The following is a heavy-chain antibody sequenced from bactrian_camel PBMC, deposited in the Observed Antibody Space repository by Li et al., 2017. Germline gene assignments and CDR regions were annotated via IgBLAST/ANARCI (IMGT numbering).Heavy chain of an antibody. CDR3: AEVRYPDCRSGSRD. CDR2: IDHDGTT. D-gene: IGHD3*01. J-gene: IGHJ4*01. V-gene: IGHV3S26*01. Sequence: HVQLVESGGGLVQPGGSLRLSCAASGFIFSSYWMYWVRQAPGKERERIATIDHDGTTTYGDSVTGRFTISQDNAKNTVYLQMTSLKPEDTAVYYCAEVRYPDCRSGSRDWGQGTQVTVS. CDR1: GFIFSSYW.